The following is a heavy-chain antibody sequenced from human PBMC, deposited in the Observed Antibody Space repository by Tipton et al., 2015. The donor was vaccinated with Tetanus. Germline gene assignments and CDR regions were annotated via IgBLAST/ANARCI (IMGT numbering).Heavy chain of an antibody. CDR2: ISPNSGDS. J-gene: IGHJ4*02. CDR3: ARPIVGATPADY. V-gene: IGHV1-2*02. CDR1: GYTFTGYN. Sequence: QSGPEVKKPGASVKVSCKASGYTFTGYNVHWVRQAPGQGLEWVGWISPNSGDSNCAQKFQGRVTMTRDTSISTAYMELSRLTSDDTAVYYCARPIVGATPADYWGQGTLVTVSS. D-gene: IGHD1-26*01.